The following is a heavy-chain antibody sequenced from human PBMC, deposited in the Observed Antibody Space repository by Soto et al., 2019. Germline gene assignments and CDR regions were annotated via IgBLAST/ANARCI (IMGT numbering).Heavy chain of an antibody. J-gene: IGHJ4*02. V-gene: IGHV3-7*01. Sequence: GGSLRLSCAASGFTFSTYCMGWVRQAPGKGLEWVANIKQDGSDKYYVDSVKGRFTISRDNAENSLYLHMNSLRAEDTAVYYCTRGGCNSEGYYCFDLWGQGTLVTVSS. D-gene: IGHD1-26*01. CDR2: IKQDGSDK. CDR1: GFTFSTYC. CDR3: TRGGCNSEGYYCFDL.